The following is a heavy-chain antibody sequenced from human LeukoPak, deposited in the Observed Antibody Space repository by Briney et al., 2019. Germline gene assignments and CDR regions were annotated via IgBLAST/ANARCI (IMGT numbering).Heavy chain of an antibody. CDR1: GSTFSTYW. Sequence: GGSLRLSCEASGSTFSTYWMSWVRQAPGKGLEWVANIKQDGSEKYYVDSVKGRFTISRDNAKTSLYLQLNSLRADDTALYFCARGIVVVAGASDHFDYWGQGTLITVSS. D-gene: IGHD2-15*01. V-gene: IGHV3-7*01. CDR3: ARGIVVVAGASDHFDY. CDR2: IKQDGSEK. J-gene: IGHJ4*02.